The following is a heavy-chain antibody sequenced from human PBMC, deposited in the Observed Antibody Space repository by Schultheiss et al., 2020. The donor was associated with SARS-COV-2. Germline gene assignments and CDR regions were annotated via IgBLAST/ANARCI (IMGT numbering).Heavy chain of an antibody. CDR2: IYYSGST. D-gene: IGHD1-20*01. CDR1: GYSISSGYY. CDR3: ARGSNSAFDS. Sequence: SETLSLTCAVSGYSISSGYYWGWIRQPPGKGLEWVGCIYYSGSTYYNPSLKSRVTISVDTSKNQFSLQMNSVTADDTAVYYCARGSNSAFDSWGQGTLVTVSS. V-gene: IGHV4-38-2*01. J-gene: IGHJ4*02.